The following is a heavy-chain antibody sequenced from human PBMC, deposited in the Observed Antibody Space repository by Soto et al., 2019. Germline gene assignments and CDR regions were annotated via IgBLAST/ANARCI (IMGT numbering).Heavy chain of an antibody. D-gene: IGHD6-13*01. CDR1: GYTFTSYA. V-gene: IGHV1-3*01. CDR3: ARDQGYSSSWYWYFQH. J-gene: IGHJ1*01. Sequence: ASVKVSCKASGYTFTSYAMHWVRQAPGQRLEWMGWINAGNGNTKYSQKFQGRVTITRDTSASTAYMELSSLRSEDTAVYYCARDQGYSSSWYWYFQHWGQGTLVTVSS. CDR2: INAGNGNT.